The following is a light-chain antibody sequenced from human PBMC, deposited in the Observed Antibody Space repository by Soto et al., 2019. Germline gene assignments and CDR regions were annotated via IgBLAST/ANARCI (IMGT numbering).Light chain of an antibody. J-gene: IGLJ2*01. CDR2: RND. Sequence: QSALTQPPSASGTPGQTVTISCSGSSSNIGSNYVYWYQQLPGTAPKLLIYRNDQRPSGVPDRFSGSKSGTSASLAISGLRSEDEADYYCATWDDSLSGVVFGGGTKLTVL. CDR1: SSNIGSNY. CDR3: ATWDDSLSGVV. V-gene: IGLV1-47*01.